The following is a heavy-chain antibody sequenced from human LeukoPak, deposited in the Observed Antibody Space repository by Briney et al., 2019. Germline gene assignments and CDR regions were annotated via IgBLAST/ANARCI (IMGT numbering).Heavy chain of an antibody. CDR1: GLTFSTYW. V-gene: IGHV3-74*01. D-gene: IGHD2-15*01. CDR3: AKSRRAYCSGGSCFGLWDY. Sequence: GGSLRLSRAASGLTFSTYWMHWVRQAPGKGLVWVSRINSDESSTTYADSVKGRSTISRDNAKNTLYLQMNSLRAEDTAVYYCAKSRRAYCSGGSCFGLWDYWGQGTLVTVSS. CDR2: INSDESST. J-gene: IGHJ4*02.